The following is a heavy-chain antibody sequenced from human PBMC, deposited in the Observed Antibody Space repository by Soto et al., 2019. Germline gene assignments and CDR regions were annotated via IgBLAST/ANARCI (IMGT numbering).Heavy chain of an antibody. J-gene: IGHJ4*02. D-gene: IGHD6-19*01. CDR1: GFTFSSYS. CDR2: ISSGSSTI. V-gene: IGHV3-48*02. CDR3: ARGDSSGWYCHY. Sequence: GESLKISCAASGFTFSSYSMNWVRQAPGKGLEWVSYISSGSSTIYYSDSVKGRFTISRDNAKNSLFLQMNSLRDEDTAVYYCARGDSSGWYCHYWGQGTLVTVSS.